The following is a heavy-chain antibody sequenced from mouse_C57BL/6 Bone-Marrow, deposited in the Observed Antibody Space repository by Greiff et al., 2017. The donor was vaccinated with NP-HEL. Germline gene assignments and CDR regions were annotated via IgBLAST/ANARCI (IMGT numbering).Heavy chain of an antibody. J-gene: IGHJ2*01. CDR3: ARGQPGDY. CDR1: GYTFTSYW. D-gene: IGHD3-3*01. CDR2: IHPNSGRT. V-gene: IGHV1-64*01. Sequence: VQLQQPGAELVKPGASVKLSCKASGYTFTSYWMHWVKQRPGQGLEWIGMIHPNSGRTNYNEKFKSKATLTVDKSSSTAYMQLSSQTSEDSAVYYCARGQPGDYWGQGTTLTVSS.